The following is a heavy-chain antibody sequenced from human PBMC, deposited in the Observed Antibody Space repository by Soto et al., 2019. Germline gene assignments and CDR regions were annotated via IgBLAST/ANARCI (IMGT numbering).Heavy chain of an antibody. CDR3: ARDTHAYYMDV. V-gene: IGHV3-33*01. Sequence: GGSLRLSCAASGFTFSSYGMHWVRQAPGKGLEWVAVIWYDGSNKYYADSVKGRFTISRDNSKNTLYLQMNSLRAEDTAVYYCARDTHAYYMDVWGKGTTVTVSS. J-gene: IGHJ6*03. CDR2: IWYDGSNK. CDR1: GFTFSSYG.